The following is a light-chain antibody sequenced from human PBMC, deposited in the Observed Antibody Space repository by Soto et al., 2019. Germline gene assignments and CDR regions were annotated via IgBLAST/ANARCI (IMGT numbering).Light chain of an antibody. V-gene: IGLV1-47*01. CDR3: VAWDDSLSGVV. CDR1: SSNIGSNY. J-gene: IGLJ2*01. Sequence: QSVLTQPPSASGTPGQRVTISCSGSSSNIGSNYVFWYQHLPGTAPKLLIYRNNQRPSGVPDRFSGSKSGTSASLAISGLRSEDETDYYCVAWDDSLSGVVSGGGTKLTVL. CDR2: RNN.